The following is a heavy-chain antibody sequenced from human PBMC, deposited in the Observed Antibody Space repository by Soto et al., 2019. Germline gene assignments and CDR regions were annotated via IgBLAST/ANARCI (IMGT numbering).Heavy chain of an antibody. CDR2: IYYSGST. Sequence: QVQLQESGPGLVKPSETLSLTCTVSGGSISSYYWSWIRQPPGKGLEWIGYIYYSGSTNYNPSLKSRVTISVDTSKNQFSLKLSSVTAADTAVYYCARLYSSSLGWFDPWGQGTLVTVSS. D-gene: IGHD6-6*01. CDR3: ARLYSSSLGWFDP. V-gene: IGHV4-59*01. J-gene: IGHJ5*02. CDR1: GGSISSYY.